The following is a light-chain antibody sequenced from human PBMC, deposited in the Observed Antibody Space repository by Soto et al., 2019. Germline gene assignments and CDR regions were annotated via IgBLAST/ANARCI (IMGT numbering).Light chain of an antibody. V-gene: IGLV4-69*01. CDR2: VNSDGSH. CDR3: QTWGTGILV. Sequence: QSVLTQSPSASASLGASVKLICTLSSGHSSYAIAWHQQQPEKGPRYLMKVNSDGSHSKGDGIPDRFSGSSSGAERYLTISSLQSEDEADYYCQTWGTGILVFGGGTKLTVL. CDR1: SGHSSYA. J-gene: IGLJ2*01.